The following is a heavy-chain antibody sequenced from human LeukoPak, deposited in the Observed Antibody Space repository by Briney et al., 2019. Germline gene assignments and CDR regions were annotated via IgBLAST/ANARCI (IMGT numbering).Heavy chain of an antibody. J-gene: IGHJ4*02. V-gene: IGHV3-23*01. CDR1: GFSFSSNA. CDR3: AKGWKGNLDY. CDR2: VSGSGGST. D-gene: IGHD1-14*01. Sequence: GASLRLSCAASGFSFSSNAMNWVRQASGKGLEWVSAVSGSGGSTYYADSVKGRFTIPRDNSKNTVYLQMNSLRAEDTALYYCAKGWKGNLDYWGQGTLVTVSS.